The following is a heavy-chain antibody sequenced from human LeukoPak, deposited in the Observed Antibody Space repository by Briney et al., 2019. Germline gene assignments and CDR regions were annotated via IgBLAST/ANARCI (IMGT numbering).Heavy chain of an antibody. D-gene: IGHD6-13*01. Sequence: SETLSLTCTVSGGSISSGGYYWSWIRQHPGKGLEWIGYIYYSGSTYYNPSLKSRVTISVDTSKNQFSLKLSSVTAADTAVYYCARILLEAAEGDYWGQGTLVTVSS. V-gene: IGHV4-31*03. CDR2: IYYSGST. CDR3: ARILLEAAEGDY. J-gene: IGHJ4*02. CDR1: GGSISSGGYY.